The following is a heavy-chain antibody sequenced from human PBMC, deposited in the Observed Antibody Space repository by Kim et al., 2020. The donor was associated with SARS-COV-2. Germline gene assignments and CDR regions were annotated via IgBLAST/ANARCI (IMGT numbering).Heavy chain of an antibody. V-gene: IGHV4-59*08. CDR2: IYYSGST. D-gene: IGHD2-21*02. CDR3: ARRAYCGGDCLFDWYFDL. J-gene: IGHJ2*01. CDR1: GGSISSYY. Sequence: SETLSLTCTVSGGSISSYYWSWIRQPPGKGLEWIGYIYYSGSTNYNPSLKSRVTISVDTSKNQFSLKLSSVTAADTAVYYCARRAYCGGDCLFDWYFDLWGRGTLVTVSS.